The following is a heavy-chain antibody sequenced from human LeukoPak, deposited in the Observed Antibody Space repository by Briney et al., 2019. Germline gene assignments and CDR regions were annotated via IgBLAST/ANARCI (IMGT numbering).Heavy chain of an antibody. V-gene: IGHV5-51*01. CDR2: IYPGDSDT. CDR3: ASRWVAAIRGNDAFDI. CDR1: GYSFTSYW. D-gene: IGHD2-2*02. J-gene: IGHJ3*02. Sequence: GESLKISCKGSGYSFTSYWIGWVRQMPGKGLEWMGIIYPGDSDTRYSPSFQGQVTISADKSISTAYLQWSSLKASDTAMYYCASRWVAAIRGNDAFDIWGQGTMVTVSS.